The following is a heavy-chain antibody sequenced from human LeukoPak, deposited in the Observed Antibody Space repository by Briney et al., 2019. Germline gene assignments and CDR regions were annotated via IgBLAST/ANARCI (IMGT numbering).Heavy chain of an antibody. J-gene: IGHJ5*02. CDR1: GYTFTSYG. CDR2: ISAYNGNT. Sequence: ASVKVSCKASGYTFTSYGISWVRQAPGQGLEWMGWISAYNGNTNYAQKLQGRVTMTTDTSTSTAYMELRSLRSDDTAVYYGARDCPLLLRFCRYNWFDPWGQGTLVTVSS. D-gene: IGHD3-10*01. V-gene: IGHV1-18*01. CDR3: ARDCPLLLRFCRYNWFDP.